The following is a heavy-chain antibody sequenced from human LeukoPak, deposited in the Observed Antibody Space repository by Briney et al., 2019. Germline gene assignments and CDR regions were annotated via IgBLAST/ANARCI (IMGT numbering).Heavy chain of an antibody. D-gene: IGHD2-15*01. V-gene: IGHV4-39*07. CDR2: IYYSGST. J-gene: IGHJ6*03. CDR3: ARAACSGGSCYSGYYYYYMDV. CDR1: GGSISSYY. Sequence: KPSETLSLTCTVSGGSISSYYWGWIRQPPGKGLEWIGSIYYSGSTYYNPSLKSRVTISVDTSKNQFSLKLSSVTAADTAVYYCARAACSGGSCYSGYYYYYMDVWGKGTTVTVSS.